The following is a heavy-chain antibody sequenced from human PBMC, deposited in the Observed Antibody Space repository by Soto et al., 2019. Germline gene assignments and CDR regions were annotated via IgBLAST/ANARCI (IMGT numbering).Heavy chain of an antibody. CDR2: IYYSGST. CDR1: GGSVSSGSYY. CDR3: ARELYSYGNFDY. Sequence: QVQLQESGPGLVKPSETLSLTCTVSGGSVSSGSYYWSWIRPPPGKGLEWIGYIYYSGSTNYNPSLKSRVTISVDTSKNQFSLKLSSVTAADTAVYYCARELYSYGNFDYWGQGTLVTVSS. J-gene: IGHJ4*02. D-gene: IGHD5-18*01. V-gene: IGHV4-61*01.